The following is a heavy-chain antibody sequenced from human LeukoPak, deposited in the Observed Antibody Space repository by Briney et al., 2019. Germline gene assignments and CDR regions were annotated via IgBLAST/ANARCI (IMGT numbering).Heavy chain of an antibody. CDR3: ARETSLAGFASGLGFNY. CDR2: IYGSGYT. D-gene: IGHD6-19*01. J-gene: IGHJ4*02. Sequence: SETLSLTCTVSAGSISRSYWSWIRQTPGKGLEWIGYIYGSGYTNYNPSLKSRVTMSIDTSKNHFSLKLTSVTAADTATYYCARETSLAGFASGLGFNYWGQGILVTVSS. V-gene: IGHV4-59*01. CDR1: AGSISRSY.